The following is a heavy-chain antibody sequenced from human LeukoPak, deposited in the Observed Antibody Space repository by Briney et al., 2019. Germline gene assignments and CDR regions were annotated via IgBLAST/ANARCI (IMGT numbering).Heavy chain of an antibody. V-gene: IGHV3-23*01. D-gene: IGHD6-13*01. Sequence: PGGSLRLSCAASGFTFSSYAMTWVRQAHGKGLEWVSAVSGSGGTTYHADSVKGRFTISRDNSKNTLFLRMNSLRVEDTAVYYCTKCAGYSCTNDMDVSGRGTTVTVSS. CDR3: TKCAGYSCTNDMDV. CDR2: VSGSGGTT. CDR1: GFTFSSYA. J-gene: IGHJ6*03.